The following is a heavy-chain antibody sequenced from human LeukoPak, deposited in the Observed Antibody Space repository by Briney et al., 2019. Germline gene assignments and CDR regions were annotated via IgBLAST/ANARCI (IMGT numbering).Heavy chain of an antibody. CDR2: ISSSSSYI. D-gene: IGHD6-19*01. Sequence: PGGSLRLSCAASGFTFSSYSMNWVRQAPGKGLEWVSSISSSSSYIYYADSVKGRFTISRDNAKNSLYLQMNSLRAEDTAVYYCARAKSSGWYGGAFDIWGQGTMGTVSS. CDR1: GFTFSSYS. J-gene: IGHJ3*02. V-gene: IGHV3-21*01. CDR3: ARAKSSGWYGGAFDI.